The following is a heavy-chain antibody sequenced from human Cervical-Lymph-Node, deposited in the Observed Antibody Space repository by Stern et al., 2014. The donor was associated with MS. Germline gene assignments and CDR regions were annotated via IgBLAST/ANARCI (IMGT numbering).Heavy chain of an antibody. CDR1: NVSIGLFY. V-gene: IGHV4-59*01. Sequence: QVQLQESGPGLVKPSETLSLTCTVSNVSIGLFYWSWIRQSPGRGLEWIGYVYYSGSTDYNPSLKSRVTMAFDTSKSQFSLKLSSLTAADTAVYYCASIQLWSKSFDYWGRGTLVTVSS. D-gene: IGHD1-1*01. CDR3: ASIQLWSKSFDY. CDR2: VYYSGST. J-gene: IGHJ4*02.